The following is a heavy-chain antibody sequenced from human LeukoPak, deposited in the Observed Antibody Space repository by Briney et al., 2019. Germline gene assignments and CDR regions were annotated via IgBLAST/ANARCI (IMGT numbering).Heavy chain of an antibody. CDR3: ARVGGGFWFDP. CDR1: GYTFTSYY. V-gene: IGHV1-46*01. D-gene: IGHD3-3*01. CDR2: INPSGGST. Sequence: ASVKVSCKASGYTFTSYYMHWVRQAPGQGLEWMGIINPSGGSTSYAQKFQGRVTMTRDTSTSTVYMELSSPRSEDTAVYYCARVGGGFWFDPWGQGTLVTVSS. J-gene: IGHJ5*02.